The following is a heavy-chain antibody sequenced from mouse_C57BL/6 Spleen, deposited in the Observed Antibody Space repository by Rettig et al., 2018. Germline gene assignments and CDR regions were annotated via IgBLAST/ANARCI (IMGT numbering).Heavy chain of an antibody. J-gene: IGHJ4*01. V-gene: IGHV1-64*01. CDR3: ARILRQSYAMDY. Sequence: QVQLQQPGAELVKPGASVKLSCKASGYTFTSYWMHWVKQRPGQGLEWIGMIHPNSGSTNYNEKFKSKATLTVDKSSSTAYMQLSSLTSEDSAVYYCARILRQSYAMDYWGQGTSVTVSS. D-gene: IGHD1-2*01. CDR2: IHPNSGST. CDR1: GYTFTSYW.